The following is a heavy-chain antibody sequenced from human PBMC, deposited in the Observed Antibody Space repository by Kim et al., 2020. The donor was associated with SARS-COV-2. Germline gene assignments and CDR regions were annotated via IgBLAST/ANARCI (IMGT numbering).Heavy chain of an antibody. CDR3: ARAFPEYYYYYGMDV. J-gene: IGHJ6*02. CDR2: IYYSGST. Sequence: SETLSLTCTVSGGSISSYYWSWIRQPPGKGLEWIGYIYYSGSTNYNPSLKSRVTISVDTSKNQFSLKLSSVTAADTAVYYCARAFPEYYYYYGMDVWGQGTTVTVSS. V-gene: IGHV4-59*13. CDR1: GGSISSYY.